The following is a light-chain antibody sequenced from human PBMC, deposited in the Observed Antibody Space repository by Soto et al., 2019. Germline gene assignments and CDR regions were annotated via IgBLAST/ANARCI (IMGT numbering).Light chain of an antibody. CDR3: QQYGGTPPT. CDR2: GAS. Sequence: EIVLTQSPGTLPLSPGERATLSCRASESVSNNYLAWYQRKPGQAPRLLIYGASYRATDIPDRFSGSGSGTDFTLTIARLEAEDFAVYICQQYGGTPPTFGLGTKVEI. V-gene: IGKV3-20*01. J-gene: IGKJ1*01. CDR1: ESVSNNY.